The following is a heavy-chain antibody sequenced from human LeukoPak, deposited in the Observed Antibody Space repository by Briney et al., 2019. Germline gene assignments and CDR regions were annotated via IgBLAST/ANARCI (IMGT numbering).Heavy chain of an antibody. D-gene: IGHD3-10*01. CDR3: ARASITMVRGVTPFDY. CDR2: IIPIFGTA. Sequence: ASVKVSCKASGGTFSSYAISWVRQAPGQGLEWMGGIIPIFGTASYAQKFQGRVTITADESTSTAYMELSSLRSEDTAVYYCARASITMVRGVTPFDYWGQGTLVTVSS. J-gene: IGHJ4*02. CDR1: GGTFSSYA. V-gene: IGHV1-69*13.